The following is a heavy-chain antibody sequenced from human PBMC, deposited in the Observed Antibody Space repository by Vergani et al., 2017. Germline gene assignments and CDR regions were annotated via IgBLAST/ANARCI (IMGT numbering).Heavy chain of an antibody. CDR3: ARLSYDTTPYLQGGYDC. D-gene: IGHD3-22*01. CDR1: GFTFSACP. CDR2: ISARYPST. Sequence: EVQLLQSGGGVIQPGGSVRLSCAASGFTFSACPMTWVRQAPGKGLEWVSAISARYPSTYYADSVKGRFTISSDNSKNMLYLQMNSLRAEDTAVYYCARLSYDTTPYLQGGYDCWGQGTLVSVSS. V-gene: IGHV3-23*01. J-gene: IGHJ4*02.